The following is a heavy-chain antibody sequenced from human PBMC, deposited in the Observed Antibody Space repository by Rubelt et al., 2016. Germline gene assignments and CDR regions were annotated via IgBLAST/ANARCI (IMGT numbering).Heavy chain of an antibody. Sequence: VQLVESGGGLVKPGGSLRLSCAASGFTFSNAWMSWVRQAPGKGLEWVSYISSSGSTIYYADSVKGRFTISRDNAKNSLFLQMNSLKTEDTAVYYCTRSMVRGSYYYGMDVWGQGTTVTVSS. J-gene: IGHJ6*02. CDR3: TRSMVRGSYYYGMDV. D-gene: IGHD3-10*01. CDR1: GFTFSNAW. CDR2: ISSSGSTI. V-gene: IGHV3-11*01.